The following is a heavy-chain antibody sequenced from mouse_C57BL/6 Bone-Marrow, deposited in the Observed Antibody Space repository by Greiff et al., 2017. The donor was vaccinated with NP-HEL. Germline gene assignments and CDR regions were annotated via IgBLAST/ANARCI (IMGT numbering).Heavy chain of an antibody. J-gene: IGHJ2*01. CDR3: TTMVTPY. CDR2: IDPENGDT. Sequence: VQLQQSGAELVRPGASVKLSCTASGFNIKDDYMHWVKQRPEQGLEWIGWIDPENGDTEYASKFQGKATITADTSSNTAYLQRSSLTSEDTAVYYCTTMVTPYWGQGTTLTVSS. CDR1: GFNIKDDY. V-gene: IGHV14-4*01. D-gene: IGHD2-3*01.